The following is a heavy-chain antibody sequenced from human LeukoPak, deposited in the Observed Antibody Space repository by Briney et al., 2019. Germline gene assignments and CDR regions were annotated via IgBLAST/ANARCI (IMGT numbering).Heavy chain of an antibody. D-gene: IGHD4-23*01. CDR3: ARGGGNSGAFNY. CDR1: GGSISSSSYY. Sequence: PSETLSLTCTVSGGSISSSSYYWGWIRQPPGKGLEWIRSIYYSGSTYYNPSLKSRVTISVDTSKNQFSLKLSSVTAADTAVYYCARGGGNSGAFNYWGQGTLVTVSS. CDR2: IYYSGST. J-gene: IGHJ4*02. V-gene: IGHV4-39*07.